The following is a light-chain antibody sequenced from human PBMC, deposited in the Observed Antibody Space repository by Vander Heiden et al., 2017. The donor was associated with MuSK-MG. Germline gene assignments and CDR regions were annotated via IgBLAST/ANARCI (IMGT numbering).Light chain of an antibody. J-gene: IGKJ4*01. Sequence: EIVMIQSPATLSVSPGERATLSCRASQSVSSYLAWYQQKPGQAPRLLIYGASTRATGIPASFSGSGSGTEFTLTISSLQSEDFAVYYCQQYSSWPLTFGGGTKVEIK. CDR3: QQYSSWPLT. CDR2: GAS. CDR1: QSVSSY. V-gene: IGKV3-15*01.